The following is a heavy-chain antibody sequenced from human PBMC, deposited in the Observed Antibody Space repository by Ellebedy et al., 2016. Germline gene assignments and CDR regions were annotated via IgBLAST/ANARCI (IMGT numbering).Heavy chain of an antibody. V-gene: IGHV4-59*01. CDR1: GGSISSYY. J-gene: IGHJ6*02. Sequence: SETLSLXCTVSGGSISSYYWSWIRQPPEKGLEYVGFIYYSGITNYNPSLKSRVTISVDTSKNQFSLKLNSVTAADTALYYCARGLRYYCSSTSCYPDGMDVWGQGTTVTVSS. CDR2: IYYSGIT. D-gene: IGHD2-2*01. CDR3: ARGLRYYCSSTSCYPDGMDV.